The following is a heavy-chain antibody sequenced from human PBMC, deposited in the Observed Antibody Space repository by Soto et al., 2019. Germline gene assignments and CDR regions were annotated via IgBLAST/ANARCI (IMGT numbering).Heavy chain of an antibody. J-gene: IGHJ2*01. CDR2: VYYSGST. Sequence: SETLSLTCTVSGASINNNDYYWSWIRQTPGKGLEWIGYVYYSGSTDYIPSLKSRLSMSIDKSQNQFTLKLNSVTAADTATYYCASMSDFYDQWHFALCGRGSLVTVSS. CDR1: GASINNNDYY. D-gene: IGHD3-22*01. V-gene: IGHV4-30-4*01. CDR3: ASMSDFYDQWHFAL.